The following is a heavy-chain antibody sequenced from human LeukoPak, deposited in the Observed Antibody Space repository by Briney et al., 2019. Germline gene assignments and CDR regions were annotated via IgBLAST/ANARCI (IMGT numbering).Heavy chain of an antibody. D-gene: IGHD6-19*01. Sequence: PGGSLRLSCAASGFTFSSYDMSWVRQAPGKGLEWVSDISGSGGRTYYADSVKGRFTISRDNSKNTLYLQMNSLRAEDTAVYYCAKEGAFSSGWPPYHFDYWGQGTLVTVSS. V-gene: IGHV3-23*01. CDR2: ISGSGGRT. J-gene: IGHJ4*02. CDR3: AKEGAFSSGWPPYHFDY. CDR1: GFTFSSYD.